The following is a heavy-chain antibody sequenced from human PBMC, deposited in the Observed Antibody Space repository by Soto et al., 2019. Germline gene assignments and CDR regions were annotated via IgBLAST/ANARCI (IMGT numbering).Heavy chain of an antibody. Sequence: PSETLSLTCTVSGGSISSYYWSWIRQPPGKGLEWIGYIYYSGSTNHNPSLKSRVTISVDTSKNQFSLKLSSVTAADTAVYYCARVRWEDYDFWSGYFTKGIFDYWGQGTLVTVSS. CDR3: ARVRWEDYDFWSGYFTKGIFDY. J-gene: IGHJ4*02. CDR2: IYYSGST. V-gene: IGHV4-59*01. CDR1: GGSISSYY. D-gene: IGHD3-3*01.